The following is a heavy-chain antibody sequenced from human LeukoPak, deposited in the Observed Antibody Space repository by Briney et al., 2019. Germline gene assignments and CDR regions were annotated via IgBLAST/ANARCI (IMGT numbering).Heavy chain of an antibody. J-gene: IGHJ6*03. CDR3: ARDLYRGYMDV. V-gene: IGHV4-30-4*08. Sequence: TASETLSLTCTVSGGSISSGDYYWSWIRPPPGKGLEWIGYIYYSGSTYYNPSLKSRVTISVDTSKNQFSLKLSSVTAADTAVYYCARDLYRGYMDVWGKGTTVTVSS. CDR1: GGSISSGDYY. D-gene: IGHD4-11*01. CDR2: IYYSGST.